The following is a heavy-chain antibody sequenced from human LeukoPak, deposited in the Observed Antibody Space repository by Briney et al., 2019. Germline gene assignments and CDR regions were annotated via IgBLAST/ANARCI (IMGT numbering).Heavy chain of an antibody. CDR2: IYHSGST. J-gene: IGHJ4*02. CDR1: GYSISSGYY. Sequence: SETLSLTCTVSGYSISSGYYWGWIRQPPGKGLEWIGSIYHSGSTYYNPSLKSRVTISVDTSKNQFSLKLSSVTAADTAVYYCASSHSATWYDDWGQGALVTVS. D-gene: IGHD6-13*01. CDR3: ASSHSATWYDD. V-gene: IGHV4-38-2*02.